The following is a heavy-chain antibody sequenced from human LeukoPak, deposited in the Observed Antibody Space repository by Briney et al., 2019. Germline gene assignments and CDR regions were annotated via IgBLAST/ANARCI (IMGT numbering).Heavy chain of an antibody. CDR3: ARDRPTGASRVFVVQ. V-gene: IGHV3-21*01. CDR1: GFTFSNHA. J-gene: IGHJ4*02. Sequence: PGGSLRLSCTASGFTFSNHAMTWVRQAPGKRLEWVSSMSSGGTYIYYADSVRGRFTISRDNAKNSLYLVMNSLRAEDTATYYCARDRPTGASRVFVVQWGQGTLVTVSS. CDR2: MSSGGTYI. D-gene: IGHD2-15*01.